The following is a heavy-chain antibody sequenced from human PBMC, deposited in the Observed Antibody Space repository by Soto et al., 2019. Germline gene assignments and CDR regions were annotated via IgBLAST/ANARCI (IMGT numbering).Heavy chain of an antibody. CDR2: IIPIFGTA. CDR1: GGTFSRYA. J-gene: IGHJ4*02. D-gene: IGHD2-15*01. CDR3: ARGGIVVVVAATNYFDY. Sequence: AVKVSCKACGGTFSRYAISWVRQAPGQGLEWMGGIIPIFGTANYAQKFQGRVTITADESTSTAYMELSSLRSEDTAVYYCARGGIVVVVAATNYFDYWGQGTLVTVSS. V-gene: IGHV1-69*13.